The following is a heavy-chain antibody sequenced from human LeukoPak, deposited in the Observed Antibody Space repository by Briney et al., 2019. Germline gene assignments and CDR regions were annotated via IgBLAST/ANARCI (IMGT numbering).Heavy chain of an antibody. CDR3: GQSEGPY. D-gene: IGHD6-19*01. CDR1: GYTFTSYD. Sequence: ASVKVSCKASGYTFTSYDINWVRQATGQGLEWLGWMSASSGNTGYAQKFQGRVSMTRATSISTAYLELSSLTFEDTAVYYCGQSEGPYWGQGTLVTVSS. CDR2: MSASSGNT. V-gene: IGHV1-8*01. J-gene: IGHJ4*02.